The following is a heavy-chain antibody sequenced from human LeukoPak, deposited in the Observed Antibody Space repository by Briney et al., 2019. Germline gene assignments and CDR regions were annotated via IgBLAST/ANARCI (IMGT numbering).Heavy chain of an antibody. V-gene: IGHV4-4*02. D-gene: IGHD6-25*01. J-gene: IGHJ4*02. CDR3: ARSAAGGWYYFDY. Sequence: SETLSLTCAVSGGSISSSNWWSWVRQPPGKGLEWIGRIYTSGSTNYNPSLKSRVTMSVDTSKNQFSLNLTSVTAADTAVYYCARSAAGGWYYFDYWGQGTLVTVSS. CDR1: GGSISSSNW. CDR2: IYTSGST.